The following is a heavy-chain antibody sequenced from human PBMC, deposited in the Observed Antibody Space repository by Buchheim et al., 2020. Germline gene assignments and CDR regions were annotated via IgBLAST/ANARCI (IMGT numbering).Heavy chain of an antibody. CDR1: GFTFSSYA. Sequence: QVQLVESGGGVVQPGRSLRLSCAASGFTFSSYAMHWVRQAPGKGPEWVAVISYDGSNKYYADSVKGRFTISRDNSKNTLYLQMNSLRAEDTAVYYCARDGADWGYFDYWGQGTL. V-gene: IGHV3-30-3*01. CDR3: ARDGADWGYFDY. J-gene: IGHJ4*02. CDR2: ISYDGSNK. D-gene: IGHD7-27*01.